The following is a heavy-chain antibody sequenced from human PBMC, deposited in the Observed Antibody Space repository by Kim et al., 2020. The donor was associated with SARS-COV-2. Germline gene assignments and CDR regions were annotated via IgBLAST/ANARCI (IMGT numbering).Heavy chain of an antibody. Sequence: NTNYAQKLQGRVTMTTDTSTSTAYMELRSLRSDDTAVYYCARDYDPFFDYWGQGTLVTVSS. CDR2: NT. D-gene: IGHD3-3*01. CDR3: ARDYDPFFDY. V-gene: IGHV1-18*01. J-gene: IGHJ4*02.